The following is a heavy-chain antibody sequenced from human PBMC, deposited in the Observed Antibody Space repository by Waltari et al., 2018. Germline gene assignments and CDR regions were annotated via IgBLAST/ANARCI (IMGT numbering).Heavy chain of an antibody. J-gene: IGHJ4*02. CDR1: GFNFDYYA. Sequence: EVKLVESGGGLVKPGRSLRLSCAASGFNFDYYALHWVRQAPGKGPGWVSGISWRSSVNDADSVKGRFTISRDNARDTLYLQMNSLRTEDTALYYCSKDRTQYSGYGLDFWGQGTLVTVSS. D-gene: IGHD5-12*01. V-gene: IGHV3-9*01. CDR3: SKDRTQYSGYGLDF. CDR2: ISWRSSV.